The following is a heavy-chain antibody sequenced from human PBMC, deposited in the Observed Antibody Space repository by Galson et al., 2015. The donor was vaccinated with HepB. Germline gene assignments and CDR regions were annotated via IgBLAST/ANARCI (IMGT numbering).Heavy chain of an antibody. J-gene: IGHJ2*01. V-gene: IGHV4-4*07. D-gene: IGHD3-22*01. CDR3: ARDKPNSIVVVSHWYFDL. CDR1: GGSISSYY. Sequence: TLSLTCTVSGGSISSYYWSWIRQPAGQGLEWIGRIYTSGSTNYNPALKSRVTMSVDTSKNQFSLKLSSVTAADTAVYYCARDKPNSIVVVSHWYFDLWGRGTLVTVSS. CDR2: IYTSGST.